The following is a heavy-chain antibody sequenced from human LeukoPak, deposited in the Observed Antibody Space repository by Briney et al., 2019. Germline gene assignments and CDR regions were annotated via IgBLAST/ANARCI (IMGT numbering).Heavy chain of an antibody. CDR3: AREGYDSSGYYASFDY. CDR2: ISSSGSTI. CDR1: GFTFSSYE. V-gene: IGHV3-48*03. J-gene: IGHJ4*02. D-gene: IGHD3-22*01. Sequence: GGSLRLSCAASGFTFSSYEMNWVRQAPGKGLEWVSYISSSGSTIYYADSVKGRFTISRDNAKNSLYLQMNSLRAEDTAVYYCAREGYDSSGYYASFDYWGQGTLVTVSS.